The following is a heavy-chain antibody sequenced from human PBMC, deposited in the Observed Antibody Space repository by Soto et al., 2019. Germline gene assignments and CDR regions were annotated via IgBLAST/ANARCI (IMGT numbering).Heavy chain of an antibody. CDR1: GGSISSGGYY. Sequence: SETLSLTCTVSGGSISSGGYYWSWIRQHPGKGLEWIGYIYYSGSTYYNPSLKSRVTISVDTSKNQFSLKLSSVTAADTAVYYCAREVEDYYYYMDVWGKGTTVTVSS. J-gene: IGHJ6*03. CDR2: IYYSGST. V-gene: IGHV4-31*03. CDR3: AREVEDYYYYMDV.